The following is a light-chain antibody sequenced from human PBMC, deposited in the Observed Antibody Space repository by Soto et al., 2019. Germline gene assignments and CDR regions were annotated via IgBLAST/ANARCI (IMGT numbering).Light chain of an antibody. CDR3: ISYTSDDGRYV. J-gene: IGLJ1*01. CDR2: EVS. Sequence: QSALTQPASVSGAPGPSITISCTGSNSDIGIYDFVSWYQHHPGKAPKLIVSEVSHRPSGGSNRFSGSKSGNTASLTIAGLQSDDEADYYCISYTSDDGRYVFGTGTKLTVL. CDR1: NSDIGIYDF. V-gene: IGLV2-14*01.